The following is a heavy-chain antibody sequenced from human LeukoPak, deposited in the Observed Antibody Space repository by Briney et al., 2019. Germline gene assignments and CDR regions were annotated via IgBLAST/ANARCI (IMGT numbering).Heavy chain of an antibody. D-gene: IGHD3-9*01. Sequence: GGTLRLSCAASGFTFSSYWMHWVRQAPGKGLVWVSRINSDGSSTSYADSGKGRFTISRHNAKPTLHLPMNSLSPEHTAVYYCARGRGYLDAFDIWAQGTMVPVSS. CDR2: INSDGSST. J-gene: IGHJ3*02. CDR1: GFTFSSYW. V-gene: IGHV3-74*01. CDR3: ARGRGYLDAFDI.